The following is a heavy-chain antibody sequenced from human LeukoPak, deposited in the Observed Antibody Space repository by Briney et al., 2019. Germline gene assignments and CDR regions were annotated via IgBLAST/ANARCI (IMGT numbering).Heavy chain of an antibody. CDR2: MFHGGST. CDR1: GGSTTSSSYH. Sequence: SETLSLTCTVSGGSTTSSSYHWVWIRQPPGEGLEWIGSMFHGGSTYDNPSLKSRVTISGDASKNQFSLKLTSAIATDTAVYYCARVLSSGYWVDPWGQGTLVTVSS. J-gene: IGHJ5*02. CDR3: ARVLSSGYWVDP. D-gene: IGHD3-22*01. V-gene: IGHV4-39*01.